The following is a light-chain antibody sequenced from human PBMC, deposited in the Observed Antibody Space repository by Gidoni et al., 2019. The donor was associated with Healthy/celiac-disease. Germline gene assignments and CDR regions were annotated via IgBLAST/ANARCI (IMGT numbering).Light chain of an antibody. CDR3: MQALQIALT. V-gene: IGKV2-28*01. J-gene: IGKJ4*01. Sequence: DIVMTQSPLSLPVTPGEPASISCRSSQSLLHSNGYNYLDWYLQKPGQSPQLLIYLGSNRATGVPERFSGSGSGTDFTLKISRVEAEDVGVYYCMQALQIALTFGGGTKVEIK. CDR1: QSLLHSNGYNY. CDR2: LGS.